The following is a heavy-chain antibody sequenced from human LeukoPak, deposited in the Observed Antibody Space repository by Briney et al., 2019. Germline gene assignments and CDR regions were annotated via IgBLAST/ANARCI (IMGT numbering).Heavy chain of an antibody. CDR2: ISSSGSTI. CDR3: AKGSARGIAVAGTGYFRQ. V-gene: IGHV3-11*01. D-gene: IGHD6-19*01. Sequence: GGSLRLSCAASGFTFSDYYMSWIRQAPGKGLEWVSYISSSGSTIYYADSVKGRLTISRDNSKNTLYLQMNSLRAEDTAVYYCAKGSARGIAVAGTGYFRQWGQGTPVTVSS. J-gene: IGHJ1*01. CDR1: GFTFSDYY.